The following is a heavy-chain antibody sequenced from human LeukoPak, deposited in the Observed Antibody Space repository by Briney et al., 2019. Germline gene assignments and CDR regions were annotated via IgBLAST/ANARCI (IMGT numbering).Heavy chain of an antibody. V-gene: IGHV3-53*01. CDR2: IYSGGNT. CDR3: ARGWAYYGMDV. Sequence: AGGSLRLSCAASGFTVSNNYMSWVRQAPGRGLEWVSVIYSGGNTYYADSVKGRFTISRDNSKNTLYLQMNSLRAEDTAVYYCARGWAYYGMDVWGQGTTVTVSS. D-gene: IGHD5-24*01. CDR1: GFTVSNNY. J-gene: IGHJ6*02.